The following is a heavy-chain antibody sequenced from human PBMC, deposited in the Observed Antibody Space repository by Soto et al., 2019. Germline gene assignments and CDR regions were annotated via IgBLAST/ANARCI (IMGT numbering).Heavy chain of an antibody. Sequence: QVQLVESGGGVVQPGRSLSLSCAASGFTFRNYVMHWVRQAPGKGLEWVAVISSDGSNKYYAASVKGRFTISRDNSKNTLYLQMNSLRIEDTAVYYCTKDRATHRNYWGPGTLVTVSS. V-gene: IGHV3-30*18. CDR2: ISSDGSNK. CDR3: TKDRATHRNY. D-gene: IGHD5-12*01. CDR1: GFTFRNYV. J-gene: IGHJ4*02.